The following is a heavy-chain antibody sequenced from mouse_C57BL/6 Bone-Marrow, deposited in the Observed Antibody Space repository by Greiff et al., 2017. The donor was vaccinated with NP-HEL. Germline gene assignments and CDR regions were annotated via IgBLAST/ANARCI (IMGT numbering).Heavy chain of an antibody. J-gene: IGHJ3*01. V-gene: IGHV1-69*01. CDR3: ARPHYYGSSLWFAY. CDR1: GYTFTSYW. Sequence: VQLQQPGAELVMPGASVKLSCKASGYTFTSYWMHWVKQRPGQGLEWIGEIDPSDSYTNYNQKFKGKSTLTVDKSSSTAYMQLSSLTSEDSAVYYCARPHYYGSSLWFAYWGQGTLVTVSA. CDR2: IDPSDSYT. D-gene: IGHD1-1*01.